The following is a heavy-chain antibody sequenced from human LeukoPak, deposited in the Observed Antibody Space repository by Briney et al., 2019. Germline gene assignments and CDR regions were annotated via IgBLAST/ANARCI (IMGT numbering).Heavy chain of an antibody. D-gene: IGHD6-13*01. CDR3: AREAPGGSSPLSPYYYYYYMDV. Sequence: SETLSLTCTVSGGSISSGSYYWSWIRQPAGKGLEWIGRIYTSGSTNYNPSLKSRVTISVDTSKNQFSLKLSSVTAADTAVYYCAREAPGGSSPLSPYYYYYYMDVWGKGTTVTVSS. V-gene: IGHV4-61*02. CDR1: GGSISSGSYY. CDR2: IYTSGST. J-gene: IGHJ6*03.